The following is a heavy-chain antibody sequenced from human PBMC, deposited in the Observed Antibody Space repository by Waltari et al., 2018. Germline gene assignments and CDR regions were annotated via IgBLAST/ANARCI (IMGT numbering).Heavy chain of an antibody. Sequence: QVQLVQSGAEVKKPGASVKVSCKAPRHTLPGHATHWVRQAPGQGLEWMGIINPSGGSTSYAQKFQGRVTMTRDTSTSTVYMELSSLRSEDTAVYYCARDNSSGSDPWGQGTLVTVSS. CDR3: ARDNSSGSDP. CDR1: RHTLPGHA. J-gene: IGHJ5*02. V-gene: IGHV1-46*01. CDR2: INPSGGST. D-gene: IGHD6-19*01.